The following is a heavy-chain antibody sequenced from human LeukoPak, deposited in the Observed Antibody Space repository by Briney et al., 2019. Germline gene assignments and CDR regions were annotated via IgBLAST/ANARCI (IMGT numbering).Heavy chain of an antibody. J-gene: IGHJ5*02. Sequence: ASVKVSCKASGGTFSSYAISWVRQAPGQGLEWMGGIIPIFGTANYAQKFQGRVTITTDESTSTAYMELSSLRSEDTAVYYCARSRRDFTNWFDPWGQGTLVTVSS. CDR3: ARSRRDFTNWFDP. V-gene: IGHV1-69*05. D-gene: IGHD3-3*01. CDR2: IIPIFGTA. CDR1: GGTFSSYA.